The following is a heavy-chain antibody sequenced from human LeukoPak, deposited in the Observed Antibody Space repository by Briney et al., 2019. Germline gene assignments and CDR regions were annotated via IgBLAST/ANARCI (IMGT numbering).Heavy chain of an antibody. CDR3: ASFEGGLRLS. J-gene: IGHJ5*02. CDR1: GLTVSSSY. V-gene: IGHV3-66*02. Sequence: QPGGSLRLSCAASGLTVSSSYMSWVRQAPGKGLEWVSVIYSGGSTYYADSVKGRFTTSRDNSKNTLFLQMNSLRAEDTAVYYCASFEGGLRLSWGQGTLVTVSS. CDR2: IYSGGST. D-gene: IGHD3-16*01.